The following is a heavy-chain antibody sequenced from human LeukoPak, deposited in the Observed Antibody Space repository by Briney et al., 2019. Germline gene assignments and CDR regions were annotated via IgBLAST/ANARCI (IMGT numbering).Heavy chain of an antibody. CDR1: GGSFSTYY. V-gene: IGHV4-34*01. J-gene: IGHJ2*01. D-gene: IGHD3-10*01. CDR2: INHSGST. Sequence: SSETLSLTCAVYGGSFSTYYWSWVRQPPGKGLEWIGEINHSGSTNYNPSLKSRVTISVDTSKNQFSLKLSSVTAADTAVYYCARGRRVVRGLLYWHFDLWGRGTLVTVSS. CDR3: ARGRRVVRGLLYWHFDL.